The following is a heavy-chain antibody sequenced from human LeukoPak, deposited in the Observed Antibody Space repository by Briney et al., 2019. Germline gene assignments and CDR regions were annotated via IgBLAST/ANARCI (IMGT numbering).Heavy chain of an antibody. Sequence: GGSLRLSCVASGYTFSGYGMHWVRQAPGKGLEWVAVISYDGSNKYYADSVKGRFTISRDNSKNTLYLQMNSLRAEDTAVYYCAKDSAMVPGIYYYGMDVWGQGTTVTVSS. V-gene: IGHV3-30*18. CDR2: ISYDGSNK. CDR1: GYTFSGYG. D-gene: IGHD5-18*01. CDR3: AKDSAMVPGIYYYGMDV. J-gene: IGHJ6*02.